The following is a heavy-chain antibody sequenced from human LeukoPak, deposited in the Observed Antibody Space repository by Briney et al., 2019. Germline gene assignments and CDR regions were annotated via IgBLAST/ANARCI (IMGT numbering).Heavy chain of an antibody. V-gene: IGHV1-18*01. J-gene: IGHJ4*02. Sequence: GASVKVSCKASDYTFTSYGISWVRQAPGQGLEWMGWISPYSDITNYAQNLQGRVTMTTDTSTSTAYMELRSLTSDDTAMYYCARGGPFSIAAARVYYFDYWGQGTLVTVSS. CDR1: DYTFTSYG. CDR2: ISPYSDIT. D-gene: IGHD6-13*01. CDR3: ARGGPFSIAAARVYYFDY.